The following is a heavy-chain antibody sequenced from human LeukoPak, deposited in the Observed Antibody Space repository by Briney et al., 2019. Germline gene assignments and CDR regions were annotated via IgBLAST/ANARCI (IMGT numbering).Heavy chain of an antibody. CDR1: GFTFSSYS. V-gene: IGHV3-21*01. D-gene: IGHD3-22*01. J-gene: IGHJ3*02. Sequence: GGSLRLSCAASGFTFSSYSMNWVRQAPGKGLEWVSSISSSSSYIYYADSVKGRFTISRDNAKNSLYLQMNSLRAEDTAVYYCARSYYDSSGYYSATDAFDIWGQGTMVTVSS. CDR3: ARSYYDSSGYYSATDAFDI. CDR2: ISSSSSYI.